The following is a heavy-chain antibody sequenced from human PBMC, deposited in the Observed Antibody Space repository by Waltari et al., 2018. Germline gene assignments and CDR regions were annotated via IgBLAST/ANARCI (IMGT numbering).Heavy chain of an antibody. CDR2: SWSDDTRR. CDR3: ARDLAYGLDV. J-gene: IGHJ6*02. D-gene: IGHD3-16*01. Sequence: QVQLVESGGRLVQPGMSLRLSGVASGFSLGSFGMHWARQAPGKGLEWVAVSWSDDTRRFYGQSVKGRFTISRDNSKNTLFLEMSSVRAEDTAVYYCARDLAYGLDVWGQGTPVTVSS. V-gene: IGHV3-33*01. CDR1: GFSLGSFG.